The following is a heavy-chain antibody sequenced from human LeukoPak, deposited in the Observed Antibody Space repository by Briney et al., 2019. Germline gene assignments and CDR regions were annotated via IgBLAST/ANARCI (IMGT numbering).Heavy chain of an antibody. V-gene: IGHV3-23*01. CDR2: ISGSGGST. Sequence: GGSLRLSCAASGFTFSSYAMSWVRQAPGKGLEWVSAISGSGGSTYYADSVKGRFTISRDNSKNTLYLQMNSLRAEDTAVYYCARDREGAQIAYCGGDCYDWYFDLWGRGTLVTVSS. CDR3: ARDREGAQIAYCGGDCYDWYFDL. D-gene: IGHD2-21*01. J-gene: IGHJ2*01. CDR1: GFTFSSYA.